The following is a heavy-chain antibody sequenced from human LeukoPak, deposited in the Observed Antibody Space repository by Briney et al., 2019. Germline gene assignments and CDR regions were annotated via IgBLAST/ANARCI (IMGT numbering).Heavy chain of an antibody. Sequence: GGSLRLSCAASGFTVSSNYMSWVRQAPGKGLEWVSVIYSGGSTYYADSVKGRFTISRDNSKNTLYLQMNSLRAEDTAVYYCARARRGTAMVNYYFDYWGQGSLVIVSS. CDR3: ARARRGTAMVNYYFDY. J-gene: IGHJ4*02. CDR1: GFTVSSNY. V-gene: IGHV3-53*01. CDR2: IYSGGST. D-gene: IGHD5-18*01.